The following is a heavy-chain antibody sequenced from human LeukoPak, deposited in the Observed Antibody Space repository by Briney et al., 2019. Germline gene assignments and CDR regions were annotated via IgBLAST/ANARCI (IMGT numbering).Heavy chain of an antibody. CDR1: GVSLRGYY. Sequence: SETLSLTCAVYGVSLRGYYWSWIRQSPEKGLEWIGEISHEGDSIYNPSPKSRLTLSVDMSKNQFSLNLRSVTAADTAVYYCARGRNYVSDYYFDVWGKGTTVIVSS. D-gene: IGHD1-7*01. CDR3: ARGRNYVSDYYFDV. CDR2: ISHEGDS. J-gene: IGHJ6*03. V-gene: IGHV4-34*01.